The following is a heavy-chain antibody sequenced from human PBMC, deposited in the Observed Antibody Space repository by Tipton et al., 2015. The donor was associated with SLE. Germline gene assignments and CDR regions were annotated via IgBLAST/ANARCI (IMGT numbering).Heavy chain of an antibody. V-gene: IGHV4-34*01. Sequence: TLSLTCAVYGGSFSGYYWSWIRQPPGKGLEWIGEINHSGSTNYNPSLQSRVTISVDTSKNQFSLKLSSVTAADTAVYYRARERGDYGDYFDYWGQGTLVTVSS. CDR1: GGSFSGYY. J-gene: IGHJ4*02. CDR3: ARERGDYGDYFDY. D-gene: IGHD4-17*01. CDR2: INHSGST.